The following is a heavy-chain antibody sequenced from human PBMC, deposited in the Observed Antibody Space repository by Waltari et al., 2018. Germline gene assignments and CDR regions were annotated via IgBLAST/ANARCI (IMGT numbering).Heavy chain of an antibody. V-gene: IGHV4-59*03. J-gene: IGHJ4*03. D-gene: IGHD1-7*01. CDR1: GGSISSSH. Sequence: QVQLQESGPGLVKPSETLSLTCGVSGGSISSSHWTWIRQPPGKGLEWIGFIHGGSGTTRYNPSLKGRVTLLTDTSKNQFSLELGFWARAGTAVDHCWGEWGNTVGTTHLGSWGQGVQVNVS. CDR3: WGEWGNTVGTTHLGS. CDR2: IHGGSGTT.